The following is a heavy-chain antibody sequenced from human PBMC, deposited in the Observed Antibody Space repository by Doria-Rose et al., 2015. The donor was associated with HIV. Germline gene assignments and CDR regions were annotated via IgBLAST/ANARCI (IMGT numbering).Heavy chain of an antibody. Sequence: QVTLKESGPVLVKPTETLTLTYTVSGVSLSSPGMGVSWIRQPPGKALEWLANTFSDDERSYKTSLNSRLTISRGTSKSQVVLTMTDMDPVDTATYYCARIKSSRWYHKYYLDFWGQGTLVIVSA. V-gene: IGHV2-26*01. J-gene: IGHJ4*02. CDR3: ARIKSSRWYHKYYLDF. CDR1: GVSLSSPGMG. D-gene: IGHD6-13*01. CDR2: TFSDDER.